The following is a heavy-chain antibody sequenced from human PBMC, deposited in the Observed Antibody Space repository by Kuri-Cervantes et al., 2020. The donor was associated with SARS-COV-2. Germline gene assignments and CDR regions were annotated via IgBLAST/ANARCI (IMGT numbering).Heavy chain of an antibody. CDR1: GYTFTSYY. V-gene: IGHV1-46*01. D-gene: IGHD2-8*02. CDR2: INPSGGST. J-gene: IGHJ5*02. CDR3: AKTRVGGYCTGGVCSEANWFDP. Sequence: ASVKVSCKASGYTFTSYYMHWVRQAPGQGLEWMGIINPSGGSTSYAQKFQGRVTMTRDTSTSTVYMELSSLRSEDTAVYYCAKTRVGGYCTGGVCSEANWFDPWGQGTLVTVSS.